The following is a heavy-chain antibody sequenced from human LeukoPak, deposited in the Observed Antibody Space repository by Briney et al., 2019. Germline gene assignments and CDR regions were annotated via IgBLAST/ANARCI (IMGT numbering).Heavy chain of an antibody. CDR2: IYDSGST. D-gene: IGHD1-26*01. V-gene: IGHV4-39*02. Sequence: SETLSLTCTVSGGSIRSSYYYWGWIRQPPGKGLEWIGSIYDSGSTYYNPSLKSRVTISVDTSKNQFSLKLSSVTAADTAVYYCARDKIVGPTTLDYWGQGTLVTVSS. CDR3: ARDKIVGPTTLDY. CDR1: GGSIRSSYYY. J-gene: IGHJ4*02.